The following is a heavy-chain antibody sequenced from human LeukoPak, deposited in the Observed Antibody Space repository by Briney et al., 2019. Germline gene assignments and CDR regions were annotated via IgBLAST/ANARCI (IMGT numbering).Heavy chain of an antibody. CDR2: IYHTGTT. CDR1: GGLISRIEYY. Sequence: PSQTLSLTCTVSGGLISRIEYYWSWIRQSPVKGLEWLGHIYHTGTTLYSPHLNNRLTVSVDSSRNQFSLKLSSVTAADTAVYYCARGLSIVVVPAAYSWFDPWGPGTLVTVSS. CDR3: ARGLSIVVVPAAYSWFDP. J-gene: IGHJ5*02. D-gene: IGHD2-2*01. V-gene: IGHV4-30-4*01.